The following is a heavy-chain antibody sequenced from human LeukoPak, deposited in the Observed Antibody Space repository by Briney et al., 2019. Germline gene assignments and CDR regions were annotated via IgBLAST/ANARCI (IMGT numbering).Heavy chain of an antibody. J-gene: IGHJ4*02. CDR3: ARDSSGYRSFDY. V-gene: IGHV1-69*13. Sequence: SVKVSCKASGGTISSYAISWVRQDPGQGLEWRGGIIPIFGTANYAQKFQGRVTTTADASTSTAYMELSILRSEDTAVDDCARDSSGYRSFDYWGQGTLVTVSS. CDR1: GGTISSYA. D-gene: IGHD6-19*01. CDR2: IIPIFGTA.